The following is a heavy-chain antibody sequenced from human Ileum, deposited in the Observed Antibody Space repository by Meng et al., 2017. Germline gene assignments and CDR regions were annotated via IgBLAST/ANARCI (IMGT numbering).Heavy chain of an antibody. Sequence: GGSLRLSCSASGFTFSNYEMNWVRQAPGKGLEWLSYISSRGDAVNYADSVKGRFTISRDNAKSSLYLQMNSLRAEDTAVYYCARDFTREYYGQDAFDIWGQGTMVTVSS. CDR3: ARDFTREYYGQDAFDI. D-gene: IGHD2/OR15-2a*01. CDR2: ISSRGDAV. J-gene: IGHJ3*02. V-gene: IGHV3-48*03. CDR1: GFTFSNYE.